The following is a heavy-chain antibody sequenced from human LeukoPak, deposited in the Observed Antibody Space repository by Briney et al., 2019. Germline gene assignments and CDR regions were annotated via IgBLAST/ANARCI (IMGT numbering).Heavy chain of an antibody. Sequence: SETLSLTCTVSGYSISSGYYWGWIRQPPGKGLEWIGSIYRSGSTYYNPSLKSRVTISVDTSKNQFSLKLSSVTAADTAVYYCAGDTPLSGSPIDYWGQGTLVTVSS. CDR3: AGDTPLSGSPIDY. J-gene: IGHJ4*02. CDR2: IYRSGST. V-gene: IGHV4-38-2*02. CDR1: GYSISSGYY. D-gene: IGHD1-26*01.